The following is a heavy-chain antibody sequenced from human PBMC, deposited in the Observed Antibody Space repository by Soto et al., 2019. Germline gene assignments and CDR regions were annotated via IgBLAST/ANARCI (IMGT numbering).Heavy chain of an antibody. CDR2: IYPGDSDT. V-gene: IGHV5-51*01. CDR1: GYSFTSYW. J-gene: IGHJ6*02. Sequence: GESLQISCKGSGYSFTSYWIGWVRQMPGKGLEWMGIIYPGDSDTRYSPSFQGQVTISADKSISTAYLQWSSLKASDTAMYYCASSTFSSSSNFYYGIDCWCQGTTVTLAS. D-gene: IGHD6-6*01. CDR3: ASSTFSSSSNFYYGIDC.